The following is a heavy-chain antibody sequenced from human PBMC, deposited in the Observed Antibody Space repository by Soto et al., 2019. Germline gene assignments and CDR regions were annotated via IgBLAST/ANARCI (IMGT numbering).Heavy chain of an antibody. CDR3: ARVLEVVPAHYYYYGMDV. Sequence: SETLSLTCAVYGGSFSGYYWSWIRQPPGKGLEWIGEINHSGSTNYNPSLKSRVTISVDTSKNQFSLKLSSVTAADTAVYYCARVLEVVPAHYYYYGMDVWGQGTTVTVSS. J-gene: IGHJ6*02. CDR2: INHSGST. CDR1: GGSFSGYY. D-gene: IGHD2-2*01. V-gene: IGHV4-34*01.